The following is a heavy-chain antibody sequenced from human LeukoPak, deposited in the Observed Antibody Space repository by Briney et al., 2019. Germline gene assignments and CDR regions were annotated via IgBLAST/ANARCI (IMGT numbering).Heavy chain of an antibody. CDR2: IYHSGST. CDR1: GGSISSYY. D-gene: IGHD6-19*01. Sequence: SETLSLTCTVSGGSISSYYWSWIRQPPGKGLEWIGYIYHSGSTYYNPSLKSRVTISVDRSKNQFSLKLSSVTAADTAVYYCARDCPGAGDYYYYYMDVWGKGTTVTVSS. J-gene: IGHJ6*03. V-gene: IGHV4-59*12. CDR3: ARDCPGAGDYYYYYMDV.